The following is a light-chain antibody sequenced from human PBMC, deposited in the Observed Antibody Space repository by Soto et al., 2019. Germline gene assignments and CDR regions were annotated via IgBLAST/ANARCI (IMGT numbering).Light chain of an antibody. J-gene: IGLJ2*01. Sequence: SSELTQPLSVSVALGQTARITCGGNNIGSKNVHWYQQKPGQAPLLVIYRDSDRPSGIPERFSGSNSGNTATLTISRAQAGDEADYYCQVWDSSTVVFGGGTKLTVL. CDR3: QVWDSSTVV. CDR2: RDS. V-gene: IGLV3-9*01. CDR1: NIGSKN.